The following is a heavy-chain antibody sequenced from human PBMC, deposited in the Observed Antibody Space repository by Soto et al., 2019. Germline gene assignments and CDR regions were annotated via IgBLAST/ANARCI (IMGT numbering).Heavy chain of an antibody. V-gene: IGHV3-23*01. Sequence: GGSLRLSCAASGFTFNNYAMNWVRQAPGKGLEWVAIFSVTGGSTYYADSVKGRFTISRENSKNTLFLQLNSLRVEDTAVYYCAKDRLGGNFDYWGQGTQVTVSS. CDR2: FSVTGGST. J-gene: IGHJ4*02. CDR3: AKDRLGGNFDY. CDR1: GFTFNNYA.